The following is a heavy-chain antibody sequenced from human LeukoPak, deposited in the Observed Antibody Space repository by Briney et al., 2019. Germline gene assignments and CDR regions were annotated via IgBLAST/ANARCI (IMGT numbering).Heavy chain of an antibody. J-gene: IGHJ4*02. D-gene: IGHD6-19*01. CDR3: ARTPGIEVARGGF. V-gene: IGHV1-18*01. CDR2: ISAYNGNI. Sequence: ASVKVSCKASGYTFSSYGITWVRQAPGQGLEWMGWISAYNGNIKYAQNLQGRVSMTTDTATTTAYMELRSLRSDDTAVYYCARTPGIEVARGGFWGQGTLVTVSS. CDR1: GYTFSSYG.